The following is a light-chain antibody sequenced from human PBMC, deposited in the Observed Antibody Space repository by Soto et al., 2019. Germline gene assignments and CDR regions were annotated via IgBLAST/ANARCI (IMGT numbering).Light chain of an antibody. CDR2: GAS. V-gene: IGKV3-20*01. J-gene: IGKJ2*01. Sequence: EIVLTQSPGTLSLSPGERATLSCRASHSVSSSFLAWYQQKPGQAPRLLISGASSRATGIPDRFSGSGSGTDFTLTISRLEAEDFAVYYCQHYDSSVYTFGQGTKLEIK. CDR1: HSVSSSF. CDR3: QHYDSSVYT.